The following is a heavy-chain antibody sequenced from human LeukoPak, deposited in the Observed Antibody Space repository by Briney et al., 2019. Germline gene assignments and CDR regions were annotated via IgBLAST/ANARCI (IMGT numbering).Heavy chain of an antibody. Sequence: GESLKISCKGSGYSFTSYWIGWVRQMPGKGLEWMGIIYPGDSDTRYSPSFQGQVTISADKSISTAYLQWSSLKASDTAMYYCARHRITMVRGVIGAFDVWGQGTMVTVSS. CDR3: ARHRITMVRGVIGAFDV. D-gene: IGHD3-10*01. CDR2: IYPGDSDT. J-gene: IGHJ3*01. CDR1: GYSFTSYW. V-gene: IGHV5-51*01.